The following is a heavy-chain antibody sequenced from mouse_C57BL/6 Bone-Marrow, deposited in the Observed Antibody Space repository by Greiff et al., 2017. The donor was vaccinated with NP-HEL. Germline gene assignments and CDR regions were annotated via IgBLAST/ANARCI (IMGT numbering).Heavy chain of an antibody. CDR3: TRSNYGYFDY. CDR1: GFTFSNYW. D-gene: IGHD2-5*01. V-gene: IGHV6-3*01. J-gene: IGHJ2*01. CDR2: IRLKSDNYAT. Sequence: EVKLVESGGGLVQPGGSMKLSCVASGFTFSNYWMNWVRQSPEKGLEWVAQIRLKSDNYATHYAESVKGRFTISRDDSKSSVYLQMNNLRAEDTGIYYCTRSNYGYFDYWGQGTTLTVSS.